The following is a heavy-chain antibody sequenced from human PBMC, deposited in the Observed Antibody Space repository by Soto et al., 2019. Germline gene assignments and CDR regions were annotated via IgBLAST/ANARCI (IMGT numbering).Heavy chain of an antibody. J-gene: IGHJ4*02. V-gene: IGHV3-30*18. CDR3: AKGGRQWLVTSDFNH. D-gene: IGHD6-19*01. Sequence: VQLVESGGGVVQPGRSLRLSCAASGFTFSDYAMHWVRQAPGKGLEWVAVVSHDGRNTHYADSVKGRFTISRDSSKNKVSLEMTSLRAEDTAVYFWAKGGRQWLVTSDFNHWGQGALVTVSS. CDR1: GFTFSDYA. CDR2: VSHDGRNT.